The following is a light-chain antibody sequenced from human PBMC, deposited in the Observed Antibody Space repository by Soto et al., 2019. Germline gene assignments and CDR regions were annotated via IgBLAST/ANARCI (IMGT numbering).Light chain of an antibody. CDR2: DAS. CDR1: QSISSW. CDR3: QQYNSYLLT. V-gene: IGKV1-5*01. J-gene: IGKJ4*01. Sequence: DIHITQSPSTLSASIGDRVTITCRASQSISSWLAWYQQKPGKAPKLLIYDASSLESGVPSRFSGSGSGTEFTLTISSLQPDDFATYYCQQYNSYLLTFGGGTKVDIK.